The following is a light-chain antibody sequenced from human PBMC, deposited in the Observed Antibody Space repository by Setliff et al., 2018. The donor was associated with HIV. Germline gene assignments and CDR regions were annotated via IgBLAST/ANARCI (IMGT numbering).Light chain of an antibody. CDR3: CSYAGSYTYI. Sequence: QSVLTQPRSVSGSPGQSVTFSCTGSSSDIGTYNYVSWYQQHPGKAPKLMIYDVSRRPSGAPDRFSGSKSGNTASLTISGLQADDEADYYCCSYAGSYTYIFGTGTKVTVL. J-gene: IGLJ1*01. CDR2: DVS. CDR1: SSDIGTYNY. V-gene: IGLV2-11*01.